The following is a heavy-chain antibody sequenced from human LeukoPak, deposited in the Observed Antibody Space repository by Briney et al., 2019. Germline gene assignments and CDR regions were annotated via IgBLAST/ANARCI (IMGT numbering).Heavy chain of an antibody. CDR2: IWFDGSNQ. Sequence: GGSLRLSCAASGFIFSSYAMHWVRRAPGKGPEWVAIIWFDGSNQYYAESVEGRFTVSRDNSKNTLYPQMNSLRAEDTAVYPCARGLGYSYGYGIDYWGQGTLVIASS. J-gene: IGHJ4*02. V-gene: IGHV3-33*01. CDR3: ARGLGYSYGYGIDY. CDR1: GFIFSSYA. D-gene: IGHD5-18*01.